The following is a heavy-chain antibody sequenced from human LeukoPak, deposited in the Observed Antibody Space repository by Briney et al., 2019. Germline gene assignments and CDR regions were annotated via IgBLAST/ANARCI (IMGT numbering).Heavy chain of an antibody. CDR3: AKAILYYYDSSGYYDGMDV. Sequence: ETLSLTCAVYGGSFSGYYWSWVRQAPGKGLEWVSAISGSGGSTYYADSVKGRFTISRDNSKNTLYLQMNSLRAEDTAVYYCAKAILYYYDSSGYYDGMDVWGQGTTVTVSS. V-gene: IGHV3-23*01. CDR2: ISGSGGST. CDR1: GGSFSGYY. J-gene: IGHJ6*02. D-gene: IGHD3-22*01.